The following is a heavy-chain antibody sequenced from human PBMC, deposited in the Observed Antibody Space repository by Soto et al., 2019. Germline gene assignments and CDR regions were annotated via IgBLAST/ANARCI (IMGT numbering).Heavy chain of an antibody. CDR2: IYYSGST. D-gene: IGHD6-6*01. J-gene: IGHJ5*02. V-gene: IGHV4-30-4*01. CDR3: ARDFYFGYSSSSATPTNWFDP. Sequence: PSETLSLTCTVSGGSISSGDYYWSWIRQPPGKGLEWIGYIYYSGSTYYNPSLKSRVTISVDTSKNQFSLKLSSVTAADTAVYYCARDFYFGYSSSSATPTNWFDPWGQGTLVTVSS. CDR1: GGSISSGDYY.